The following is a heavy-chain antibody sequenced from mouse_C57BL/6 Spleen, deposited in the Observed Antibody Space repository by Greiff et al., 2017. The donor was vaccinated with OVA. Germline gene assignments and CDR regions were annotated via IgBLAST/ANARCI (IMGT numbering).Heavy chain of an antibody. CDR2: IYPGSGST. J-gene: IGHJ3*01. D-gene: IGHD2-2*01. CDR1: GYTFTSYW. Sequence: QVQLQQPGAELVKPGASVKMSCKASGYTFTSYWLTWVKQRPGQGLEWIGDIYPGSGSTNYNEKFKSKATLTVDTSSSTAYMQLSSLTSEDSAVYYCARERVYYGYDGAYWGQGTLVTVSA. CDR3: ARERVYYGYDGAY. V-gene: IGHV1-55*01.